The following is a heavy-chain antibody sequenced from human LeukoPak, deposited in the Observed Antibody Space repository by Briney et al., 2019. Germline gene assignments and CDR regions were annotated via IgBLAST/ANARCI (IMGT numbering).Heavy chain of an antibody. CDR2: ISSSGSTI. V-gene: IGHV3-11*01. J-gene: IGHJ4*02. CDR3: ARGAIAARHFDY. D-gene: IGHD6-6*01. CDR1: GFIFSDYY. Sequence: PGGSLRLSCAASGFIFSDYYMSWIRQAPGKGLEWVSYISSSGSTIYYADSVKGRFNISRDNAKNSLYLQMNSLRAEDTAVYYCARGAIAARHFDYWGQGTLVTVSS.